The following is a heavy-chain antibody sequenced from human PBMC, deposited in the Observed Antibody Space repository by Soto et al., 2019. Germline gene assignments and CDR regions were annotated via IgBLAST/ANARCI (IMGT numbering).Heavy chain of an antibody. Sequence: SETLSLTCTVPGGSISSSSYYWGRIRPPPGKGLEWIGSIYYSGSTYYNPSLKSRVTISVDTSKNQFSLKLSSVTAADTAVYYCAPQIFTFGGFIFIFAYGGQGPLVPVPS. CDR1: GGSISSSSYY. J-gene: IGHJ4*02. CDR2: IYYSGST. V-gene: IGHV4-39*01. CDR3: APQIFTFGGFIFIFAY. D-gene: IGHD3-16*02.